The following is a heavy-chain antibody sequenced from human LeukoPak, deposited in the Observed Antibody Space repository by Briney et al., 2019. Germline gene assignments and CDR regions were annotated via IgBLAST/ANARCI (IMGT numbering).Heavy chain of an antibody. Sequence: GGSLRLSCAASGFTFNTYTMNWVRQAPGKGLEWVSSISSRSNYIYFEDSVKGRFTISRDNSKNTLYLQMGSLRAEDMAVYYCARAGIDGFIWDAFDIWGQGTMVTVSS. CDR2: ISSRSNYI. CDR1: GFTFNTYT. D-gene: IGHD1-1*01. CDR3: ARAGIDGFIWDAFDI. J-gene: IGHJ3*02. V-gene: IGHV3-21*01.